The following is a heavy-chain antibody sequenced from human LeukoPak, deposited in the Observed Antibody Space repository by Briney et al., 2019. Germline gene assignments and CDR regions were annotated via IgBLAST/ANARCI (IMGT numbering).Heavy chain of an antibody. CDR2: ISSSSSTI. Sequence: GGSLRLSCAASGFTFSNAWMSWVRQAPGKGLEWVSYISSSSSTIYYADSVKGRFTISRDNAKNSLYLQMNSLRAEDTAVYYCARDPRYYYDSSGYLGAFDIWGQGTMVTVSS. D-gene: IGHD3-22*01. CDR3: ARDPRYYYDSSGYLGAFDI. J-gene: IGHJ3*02. V-gene: IGHV3-48*01. CDR1: GFTFSNAW.